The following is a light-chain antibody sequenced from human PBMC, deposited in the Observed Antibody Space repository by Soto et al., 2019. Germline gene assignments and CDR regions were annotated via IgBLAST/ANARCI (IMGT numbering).Light chain of an antibody. Sequence: QTVVTQEPSLTVSPGGTVTLTCASSTGAVTSGYYPNWFQQKPGQAPRALLYNTGNKHSWTPARFSGFLLGDKAALTLSGVQPEDEAEYYCLLCYGGARVFGGGTKLTVL. J-gene: IGLJ2*01. CDR1: TGAVTSGYY. V-gene: IGLV7-43*01. CDR3: LLCYGGARV. CDR2: NTG.